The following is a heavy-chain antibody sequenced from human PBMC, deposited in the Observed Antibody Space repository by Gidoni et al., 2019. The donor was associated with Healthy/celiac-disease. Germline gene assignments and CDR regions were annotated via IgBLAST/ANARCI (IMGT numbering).Heavy chain of an antibody. J-gene: IGHJ4*02. Sequence: EVQLLESGGGLVQPGGYLSLSCAASAFPFSSSAMSWVRQAPGKGLEWVSAISGSGGSTYYADSVKGRFTISRDNSKNTLYLQMNSLRAEDTAVYYCAKDLVVATIIGYLGQGTLVTVSS. D-gene: IGHD5-12*01. CDR3: AKDLVVATIIGY. CDR1: AFPFSSSA. CDR2: ISGSGGST. V-gene: IGHV3-23*01.